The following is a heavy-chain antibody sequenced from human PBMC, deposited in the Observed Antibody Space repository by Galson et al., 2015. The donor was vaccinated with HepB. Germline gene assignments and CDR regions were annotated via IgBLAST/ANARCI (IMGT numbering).Heavy chain of an antibody. D-gene: IGHD3-10*01. Sequence: SLRLSCAASGFTFSHYAMSWVRQAPGKGLEWVSVIRGSGDVTFYAGSVRGRFTISRDSSRNTLSLQLNSLGAEDTAVYCCAKHSGSGNPFYYAMDVWGQGTTVTVSS. V-gene: IGHV3-23*01. J-gene: IGHJ6*02. CDR1: GFTFSHYA. CDR2: IRGSGDVT. CDR3: AKHSGSGNPFYYAMDV.